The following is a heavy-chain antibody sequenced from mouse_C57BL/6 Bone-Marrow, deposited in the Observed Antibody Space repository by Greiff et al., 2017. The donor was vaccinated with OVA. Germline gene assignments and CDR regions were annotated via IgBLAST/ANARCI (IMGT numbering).Heavy chain of an antibody. D-gene: IGHD2-3*01. V-gene: IGHV5-9-1*02. CDR3: TRAVGWLLRPYYAMDY. CDR2: ISSGGDYI. CDR1: GFTFSSYA. J-gene: IGHJ4*01. Sequence: EVNVVESGEGLVKPGGSLKLSCAASGFTFSSYAMSWVRQTPEKRLEWVAYISSGGDYIYYADTVKGRFTISRDNARNTLYLQMSSLKSEDTAMYYCTRAVGWLLRPYYAMDYWGQGTSVTVSS.